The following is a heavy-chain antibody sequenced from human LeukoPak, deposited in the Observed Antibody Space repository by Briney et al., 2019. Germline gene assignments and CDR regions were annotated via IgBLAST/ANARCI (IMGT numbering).Heavy chain of an antibody. D-gene: IGHD3-22*01. CDR2: INPNSGGT. CDR1: GYTFTGYY. Sequence: GASVKVSCKASGYTFTGYYMHWERQAPGQGLEWMGWINPNSGGTNYAQKFQGRVTMTRDTSISTAYMELSRLRSDDTAVYYCAIHYYDSSGSFDYWGQGTLVTVSS. J-gene: IGHJ4*02. CDR3: AIHYYDSSGSFDY. V-gene: IGHV1-2*02.